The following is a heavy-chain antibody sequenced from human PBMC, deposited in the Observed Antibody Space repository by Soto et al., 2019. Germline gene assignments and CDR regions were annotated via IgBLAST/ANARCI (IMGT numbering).Heavy chain of an antibody. CDR2: INHSGST. CDR3: ARGGITMVTGVSSYYDYYGNDV. Sequence: PSYTLSLTCSVYGGSFSGYYWSWILQPPGRGLEWIGEINHSGSTNYNPSLKSRVTISGDTPKNQFSLKLSSVTAGDRAVYYVARGGITMVTGVSSYYDYYGNDVWGQGTTVTVSS. V-gene: IGHV4-34*01. CDR1: GGSFSGYY. D-gene: IGHD3-10*01. J-gene: IGHJ6*02.